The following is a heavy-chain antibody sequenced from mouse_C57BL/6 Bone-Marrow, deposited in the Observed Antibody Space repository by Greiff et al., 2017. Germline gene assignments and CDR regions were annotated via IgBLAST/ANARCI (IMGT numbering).Heavy chain of an antibody. D-gene: IGHD1-1*01. CDR2: SDPEDGDT. Sequence: VQLQQSGAELVRPGASVKLSCKASGFNIQDYYMHWVKQRPEQGLEWIGRSDPEDGDTEYDPKFQGKATMTADTSSTTACLQLSRLTSEYTAVYYCTAVITTYAMDYWCQGTSVTVSA. CDR1: GFNIQDYY. CDR3: TAVITTYAMDY. J-gene: IGHJ4*01. V-gene: IGHV14-1*01.